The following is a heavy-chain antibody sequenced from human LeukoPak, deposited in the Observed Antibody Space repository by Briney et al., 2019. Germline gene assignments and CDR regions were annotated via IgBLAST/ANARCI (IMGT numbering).Heavy chain of an antibody. D-gene: IGHD4-17*01. Sequence: PGGSLRLSCAASGFTFSSYAMSWVRQARGKGLEWVSAISGSGGSTYYADSVKGRFTISRDNSKNTLYLQMDSLRADDTAVYYCARDHGAQGNGMDVWGQGTTVTVSS. J-gene: IGHJ6*02. CDR1: GFTFSSYA. V-gene: IGHV3-23*01. CDR3: ARDHGAQGNGMDV. CDR2: ISGSGGST.